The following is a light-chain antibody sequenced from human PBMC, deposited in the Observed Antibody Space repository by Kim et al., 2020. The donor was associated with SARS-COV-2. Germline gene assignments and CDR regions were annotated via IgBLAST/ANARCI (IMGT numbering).Light chain of an antibody. CDR1: QSVSSN. CDR2: GAS. J-gene: IGKJ2*01. Sequence: SVSPGATATLACRASQSVSSNLAWYQQKPGQAPWLLIYGASTRATGIPARFSGSGSGTEFTLTISSLQSEDFAVYYCQQYNNWPYTFGQGTKLEI. CDR3: QQYNNWPYT. V-gene: IGKV3-15*01.